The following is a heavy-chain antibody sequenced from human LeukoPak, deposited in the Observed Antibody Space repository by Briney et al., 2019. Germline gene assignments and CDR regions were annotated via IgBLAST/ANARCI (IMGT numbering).Heavy chain of an antibody. V-gene: IGHV3-21*01. D-gene: IGHD3-22*01. Sequence: GGSLRLSCAASGFIFSSYGMNWVRQAPGKGLEWVSSISSSSTYTHYTDSVKGRFTISRDSAKDSLYLQMNSLRAEDTAIYYCARDTYDSSGSRDYWGQGTLVTVSS. CDR1: GFIFSSYG. CDR3: ARDTYDSSGSRDY. J-gene: IGHJ4*02. CDR2: ISSSSTYT.